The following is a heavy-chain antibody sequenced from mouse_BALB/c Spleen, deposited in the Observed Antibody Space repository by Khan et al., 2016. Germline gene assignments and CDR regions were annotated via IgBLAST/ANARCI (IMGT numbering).Heavy chain of an antibody. Sequence: EVQLQESGPGLVKPSQSLSLTCSVTGYSITSGYYWNWIRQFPGNKLEWMGYISYDGSNNYNPSLKNRISITRDTSKNQFFLKLNSVTTEDTATXYSASNWEGWYFDVWGAGTTVTVSS. CDR2: ISYDGSN. J-gene: IGHJ1*01. D-gene: IGHD4-1*01. CDR1: GYSITSGYY. V-gene: IGHV3-6*02. CDR3: ASNWEGWYFDV.